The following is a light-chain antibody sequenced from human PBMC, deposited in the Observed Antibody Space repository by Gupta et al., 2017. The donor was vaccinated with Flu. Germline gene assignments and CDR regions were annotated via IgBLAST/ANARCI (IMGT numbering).Light chain of an antibody. J-gene: IGKJ1*01. CDR2: AAS. Sequence: SGGYIVTITCRASQSISSYLNWYQQKPGKAPKLLIYAASGLQSGVPSRFSVIGSGTDFTLTISSLQPEDFATYYFQQSYSTPRTFGHGTKV. CDR3: QQSYSTPRT. V-gene: IGKV1-39*01. CDR1: QSISSY.